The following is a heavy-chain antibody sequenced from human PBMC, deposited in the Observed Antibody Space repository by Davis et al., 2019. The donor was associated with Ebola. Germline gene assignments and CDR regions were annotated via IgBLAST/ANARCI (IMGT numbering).Heavy chain of an antibody. CDR2: INPNGGGT. V-gene: IGHV1-46*01. D-gene: IGHD6-19*01. CDR1: GYTLTEYY. J-gene: IGHJ4*02. CDR3: ARLGPHHHDSSGYVDFDH. Sequence: ASVKVSCKASGYTLTEYYIHWVRQASGQGLEWMGVINPNGGGTKNAQRFQGRVTMTRDTSTSTVYMEMSRLTSEDTALYYCARLGPHHHDSSGYVDFDHWGQGTQVTVSS.